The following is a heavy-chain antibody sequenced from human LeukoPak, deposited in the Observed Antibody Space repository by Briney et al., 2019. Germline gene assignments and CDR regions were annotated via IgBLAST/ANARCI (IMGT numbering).Heavy chain of an antibody. CDR3: AKDPQYSSSS. CDR1: DRSISSYY. J-gene: IGHJ4*02. V-gene: IGHV4-59*01. D-gene: IGHD6-13*01. Sequence: ASETLSLVCTLSDRSISSYYCSWVRQPPRDGLEWIGYIYYGGNTNYTPSLKSRVSISVDKSKKQFSLKLSSVPAADTAVYYRAKDPQYSSSSWGQGTLVTVSS. CDR2: IYYGGNT.